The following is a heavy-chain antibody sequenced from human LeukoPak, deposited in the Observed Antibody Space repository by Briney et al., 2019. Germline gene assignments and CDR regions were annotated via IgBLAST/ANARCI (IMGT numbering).Heavy chain of an antibody. CDR2: IRYDGSNK. Sequence: GGSLRLSCAASGFTFSSYGMHWVRQAPGKGLEWVAFIRYDGSNKYYADSVKGRFTISRDNSKNTLYLQMNSLRAEDTAVYYCAKVGAQLLAYNWFDPWGQGTLVTVSS. V-gene: IGHV3-30*02. D-gene: IGHD2-2*01. CDR1: GFTFSSYG. J-gene: IGHJ5*02. CDR3: AKVGAQLLAYNWFDP.